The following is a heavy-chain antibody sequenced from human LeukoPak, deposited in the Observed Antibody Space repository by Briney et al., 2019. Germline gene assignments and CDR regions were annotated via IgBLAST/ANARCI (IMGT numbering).Heavy chain of an antibody. V-gene: IGHV4-59*01. CDR3: ARDPLSQGWFDP. Sequence: SENLSLTCTVSGGSISSYYWSWIRQPPGKGLEWIGYIYYSGSTNYNPSLKSRVTISVDTSKNQFSLKLSSVTAADTAVYYCARDPLSQGWFDPWGQGTLVTVSS. J-gene: IGHJ5*02. D-gene: IGHD3-3*02. CDR2: IYYSGST. CDR1: GGSISSYY.